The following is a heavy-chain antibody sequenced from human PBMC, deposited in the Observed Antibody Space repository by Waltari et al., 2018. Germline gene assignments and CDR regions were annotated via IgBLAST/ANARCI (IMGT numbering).Heavy chain of an antibody. CDR2: IYHSGST. Sequence: QVQLQESGPGLVKPSETLSLTCTVSGYSLSSGYYWGWIRQPPGKGLEWIGSIYHSGSTYYNPSLKSRVTISVDTSKNQFSLKLSSVTAADTAVYYCAQLVYYYYYYMDVWGKGTTVTVSS. V-gene: IGHV4-38-2*02. CDR1: GYSLSSGYY. D-gene: IGHD6-13*01. J-gene: IGHJ6*03. CDR3: AQLVYYYYYYMDV.